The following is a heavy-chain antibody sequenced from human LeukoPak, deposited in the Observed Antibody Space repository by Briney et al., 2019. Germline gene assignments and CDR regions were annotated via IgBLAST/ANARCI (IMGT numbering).Heavy chain of an antibody. V-gene: IGHV3-66*01. D-gene: IGHD4/OR15-4a*01. Sequence: PSETLSLTCTVSGGSISSSSYYWGWIRQPPGKGLEWVSVIYSGGSTYYADSVKGRFTISRDNSKNTLYLQMNSLRAEDTAVYYCARDSRLDYGPPDYWGQGTLVTVSS. CDR1: GGSISSSSYY. CDR2: IYSGGST. J-gene: IGHJ4*02. CDR3: ARDSRLDYGPPDY.